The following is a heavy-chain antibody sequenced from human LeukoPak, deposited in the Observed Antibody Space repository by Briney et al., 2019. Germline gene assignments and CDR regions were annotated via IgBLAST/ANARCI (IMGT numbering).Heavy chain of an antibody. V-gene: IGHV3-21*01. CDR2: ISSSSSYI. J-gene: IGHJ6*02. D-gene: IGHD2-15*01. CDR3: ATDCSGGSCYTYYYYGMDV. Sequence: GGSLRLSCAASGFTFSSYSMNWVRQAPGKGLEWVSSISSSSSYIYYADSVKGRFTISRDNAKNSLYLQMNSLRAEDTAVYYCATDCSGGSCYTYYYYGMDVWGQGTTVTISS. CDR1: GFTFSSYS.